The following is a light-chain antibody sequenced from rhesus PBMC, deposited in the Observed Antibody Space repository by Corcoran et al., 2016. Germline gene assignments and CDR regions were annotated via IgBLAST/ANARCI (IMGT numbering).Light chain of an antibody. Sequence: DIQMTQSPSSLSASVGDTVTITCRASQGISSDLNWFQQKPGKAPKLLIYAATTLQSGVPSRFSGSGSGTAFTLTISSLQPEDFATYYCQQYKGYPLTFGGGTKVELK. CDR1: QGISSD. J-gene: IGKJ4*01. CDR2: AAT. CDR3: QQYKGYPLT. V-gene: IGKV1-28*02.